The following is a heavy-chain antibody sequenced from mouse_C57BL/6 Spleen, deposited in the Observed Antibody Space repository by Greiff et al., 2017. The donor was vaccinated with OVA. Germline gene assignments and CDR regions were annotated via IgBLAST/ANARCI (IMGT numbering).Heavy chain of an antibody. CDR1: GFTFTDYY. Sequence: EVKVEESGGGLVQPGGSLRLSCATSGFTFTDYYMSWVRQPPGKALEWLGFIRNKANGYTTEYSASVKGRFTISRDNSQSILYLQMYTLRAEDSATYYCARDKNYGSSWYFDVWGAGTTVTVSS. CDR2: IRNKANGYTT. V-gene: IGHV7-3*02. D-gene: IGHD1-1*01. J-gene: IGHJ1*01. CDR3: ARDKNYGSSWYFDV.